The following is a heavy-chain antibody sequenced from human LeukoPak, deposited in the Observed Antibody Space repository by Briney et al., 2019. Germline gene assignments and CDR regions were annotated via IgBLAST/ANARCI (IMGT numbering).Heavy chain of an antibody. CDR2: ISSNGDST. Sequence: GGSLRLSCAASGFTFSSYPMHWVRQAPGKGLEYVSAISSNGDSTYYANSVKGRFAISRDNSKNTLYLQMGSLRAEDMAVCYCARAYYDSGGYYYDYWGQGTLVTVSS. V-gene: IGHV3-64*01. J-gene: IGHJ4*02. D-gene: IGHD3-22*01. CDR1: GFTFSSYP. CDR3: ARAYYDSGGYYYDY.